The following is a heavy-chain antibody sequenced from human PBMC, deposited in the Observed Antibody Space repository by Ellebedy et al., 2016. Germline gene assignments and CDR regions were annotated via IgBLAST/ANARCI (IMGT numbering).Heavy chain of an antibody. CDR3: AKDLYSSGPIYGMDV. Sequence: GESLKISXAASGFTFSNYWMSWVRQVPGKGLEWVANIRQDGNEKYYVDSVKGRFTISRDNGKNSLYLQMNSLRAEDTAVYYCAKDLYSSGPIYGMDVWGQGTTVTVSS. D-gene: IGHD6-19*01. CDR1: GFTFSNYW. V-gene: IGHV3-7*01. CDR2: IRQDGNEK. J-gene: IGHJ6*02.